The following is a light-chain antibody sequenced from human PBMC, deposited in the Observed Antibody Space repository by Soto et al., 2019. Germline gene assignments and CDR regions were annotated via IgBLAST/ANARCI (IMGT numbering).Light chain of an antibody. J-gene: IGKJ5*01. CDR1: QDISVY. CDR2: SAS. CDR3: KKFNSAPPP. Sequence: DIQMTQSPSSLSASGGDRVTITCRASQDISVYLAWYQQKPGKVPKLLIYSASTLQSGVPSRFSGSGSGTDFTLHISSLQPEDVATYYCKKFNSAPPPFGQGTRLEFK. V-gene: IGKV1-27*01.